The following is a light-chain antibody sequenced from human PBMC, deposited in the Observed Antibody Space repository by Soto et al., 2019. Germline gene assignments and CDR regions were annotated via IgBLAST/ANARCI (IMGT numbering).Light chain of an antibody. CDR2: GSS. V-gene: IGKV3-20*01. J-gene: IGKJ1*01. Sequence: EIVLTQSPGTLSLSPGERATLSCRASQSVGSTYLAWYQQKPGQPPRLLIYGSSTRASGIPDRFSGSGSGTDFTLTISRLEPEDFAVYYCQQYGSSVWTFGQGNKVDI. CDR1: QSVGSTY. CDR3: QQYGSSVWT.